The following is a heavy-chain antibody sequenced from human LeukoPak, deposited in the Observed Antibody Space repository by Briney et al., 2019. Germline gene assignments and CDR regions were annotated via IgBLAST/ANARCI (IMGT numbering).Heavy chain of an antibody. CDR1: GFSISSADYY. CDR3: ARHRTAINRYGPYDAYDI. V-gene: IGHV4-39*01. Sequence: SETLSLTCTVSGFSISSADYYWGWIRPPPGKGLELYARIYSSETAYYTPPLKSRVTISADTSKNQFSLRLSSVTATDTAVYYCARHRTAINRYGPYDAYDIWGQGAMVAVSS. J-gene: IGHJ3*02. CDR2: IYSSETA. D-gene: IGHD5-18*01.